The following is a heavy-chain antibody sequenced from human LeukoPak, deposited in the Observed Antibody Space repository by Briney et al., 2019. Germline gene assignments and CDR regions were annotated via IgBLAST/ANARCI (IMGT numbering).Heavy chain of an antibody. J-gene: IGHJ4*02. Sequence: SETLSLTCAVSGGSFSGYYWSWIRQPPGKGLEWLGEINHSGSTNYNPSLKSRVTISVDTSKNQFSLKLSSVTAADTAVYYCASTLLNYYGSGSYYFDYWGQGTLVTVSS. CDR3: ASTLLNYYGSGSYYFDY. CDR2: INHSGST. CDR1: GGSFSGYY. V-gene: IGHV4-34*01. D-gene: IGHD3-10*01.